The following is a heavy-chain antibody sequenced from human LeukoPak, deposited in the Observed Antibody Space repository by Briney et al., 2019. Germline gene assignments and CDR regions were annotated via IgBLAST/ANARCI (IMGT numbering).Heavy chain of an antibody. CDR3: ARARSMITFGGIRHAFDI. J-gene: IGHJ3*02. CDR1: GGTFSSYA. Sequence: SVKVSCTASGGTFSSYAFNWVRQAPGQGLEWVGRVIPLLGITNHAQKLQGRLTFTADTATNTAYMELSSLRSDDTAVYYCARARSMITFGGIRHAFDIWGQGTLVTVSP. V-gene: IGHV1-69*04. CDR2: VIPLLGIT. D-gene: IGHD3-16*01.